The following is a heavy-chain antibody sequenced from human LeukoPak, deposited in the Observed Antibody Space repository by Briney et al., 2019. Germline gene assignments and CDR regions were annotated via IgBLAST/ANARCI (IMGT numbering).Heavy chain of an antibody. Sequence: GGSLRLSCTTSGFSFADYAMSWVRRAPGKGLEWVGFIRSKAYGGTTEYAASVKGRFTISRDDSKSIAYLQMSSLKAEDTALYYCTRASYAGSYYTYYFDNWGQGTMVAVSS. CDR1: GFSFADYA. CDR2: IRSKAYGGTT. D-gene: IGHD1-26*01. CDR3: TRASYAGSYYTYYFDN. V-gene: IGHV3-49*04. J-gene: IGHJ4*02.